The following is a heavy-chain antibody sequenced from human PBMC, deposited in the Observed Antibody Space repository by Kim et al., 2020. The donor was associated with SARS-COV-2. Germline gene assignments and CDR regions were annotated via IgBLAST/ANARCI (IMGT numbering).Heavy chain of an antibody. D-gene: IGHD2-21*01. V-gene: IGHV1-18*01. CDR3: ARVECGSVNCYRWFDP. CDR1: GYTFTTYG. J-gene: IGHJ5*02. Sequence: ASVKVSCKASGYTFTTYGFSWLRQAPGQGLEWMGWISTQSGNTNYAQKFQGRLTVTTDTSTSTAYMELRSLTSDDTAMYYCARVECGSVNCYRWFDPWGQGTLVTVSS. CDR2: ISTQSGNT.